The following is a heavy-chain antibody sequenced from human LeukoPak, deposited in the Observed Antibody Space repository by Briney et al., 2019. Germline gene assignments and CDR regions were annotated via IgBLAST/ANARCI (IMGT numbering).Heavy chain of an antibody. CDR2: ISGSGGST. J-gene: IGHJ4*02. V-gene: IGHV3-23*01. D-gene: IGHD6-19*01. CDR1: GFTFSSYA. CDR3: AKDLGLEQWLVTGTDY. Sequence: GGSLRLSCAASGFTFSSYAMSWVRQAPGKGLEWVSAISGSGGSTYYADSVKGRFTISRDNSKNTLYLQMNSLRAEDTAVYYCAKDLGLEQWLVTGTDYWGQGTLVTVSS.